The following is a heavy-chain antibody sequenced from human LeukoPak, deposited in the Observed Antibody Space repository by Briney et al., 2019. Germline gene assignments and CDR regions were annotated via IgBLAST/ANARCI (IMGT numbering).Heavy chain of an antibody. CDR3: ARLRSGSSDAFDI. V-gene: IGHV4-39*07. D-gene: IGHD1-26*01. Sequence: SETLSLTCTVSGDSISSSSYYWGWIRQPPGKGLEWIGSIYYSGSTYYNPSLKSRVTISVDTSKNQFSLKLSSVTAADTAVYYCARLRSGSSDAFDIWGQGTMVTVSS. J-gene: IGHJ3*02. CDR1: GDSISSSSYY. CDR2: IYYSGST.